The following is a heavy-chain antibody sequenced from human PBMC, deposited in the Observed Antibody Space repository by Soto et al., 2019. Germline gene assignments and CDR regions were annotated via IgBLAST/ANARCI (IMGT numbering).Heavy chain of an antibody. CDR2: ISAYNGNT. CDR3: ARDPAATAAGNNWFAS. V-gene: IGHV1-18*01. J-gene: IGHJ5*01. D-gene: IGHD6-13*01. Sequence: ASVKVSCKASGYTFTSYGISWVRQAPGQGLEWMGWISAYNGNTNYAQKLQGRVTMTTDTSTSTAYMELRSLRSDDTAVYYCARDPAATAAGNNWFASWGQGTLVTVSS. CDR1: GYTFTSYG.